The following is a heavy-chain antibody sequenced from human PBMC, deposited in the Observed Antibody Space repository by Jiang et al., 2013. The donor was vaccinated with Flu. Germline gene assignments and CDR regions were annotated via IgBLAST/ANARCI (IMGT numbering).Heavy chain of an antibody. V-gene: IGHV1-69*01. D-gene: IGHD2-15*01. CDR1: GYILTSYV. CDR3: ARDSSSEAYFPAYSNYFDL. J-gene: IGHJ2*01. CDR2: FIPVFGTA. Sequence: GAEVKKPGSSVKVSCRASGYILTSYVISWVRQAPGQGLEWMGGFIPVFGTANYAQKFRGRLTITADASTGTAYMELASLTPDDTAVYYCARDSSSEAYFPAYSNYFDLVGP.